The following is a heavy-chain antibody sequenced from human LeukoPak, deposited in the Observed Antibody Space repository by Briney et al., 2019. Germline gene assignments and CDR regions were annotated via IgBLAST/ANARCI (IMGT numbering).Heavy chain of an antibody. CDR2: INSDGRST. CDR1: GLTFSTYW. V-gene: IGHV3-74*01. Sequence: GGSLRLSCAASGLTFSTYWMHWVRQAPGKGLVWVSRINSDGRSTTYADFVKGRFTISRDNAKNTLYLQMNSLRAEDKAVYYCAREGTSGWYYFDYWGQGTLVTVSS. D-gene: IGHD6-19*01. J-gene: IGHJ4*02. CDR3: AREGTSGWYYFDY.